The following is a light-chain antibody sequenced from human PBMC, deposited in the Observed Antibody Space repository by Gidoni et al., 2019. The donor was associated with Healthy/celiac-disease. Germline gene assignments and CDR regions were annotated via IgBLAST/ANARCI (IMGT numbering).Light chain of an antibody. J-gene: IGLJ1*01. CDR3: SSYTSTYV. V-gene: IGLV2-14*03. CDR2: DVS. Sequence: QSALTQPASVSGSPGQSIPISCTGTSSDVGGYNYVSWYQQHPAKAPKLMIYDVSNRPSGVSNRFSGSKSGNTASLTISGLQAEDEADYYCSSYTSTYVFGTGTKVTVL. CDR1: SSDVGGYNY.